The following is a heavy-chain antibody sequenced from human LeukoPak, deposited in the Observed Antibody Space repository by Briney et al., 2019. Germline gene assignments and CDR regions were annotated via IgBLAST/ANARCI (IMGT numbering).Heavy chain of an antibody. CDR3: ARAPWTHSSYTMDV. J-gene: IGHJ6*02. V-gene: IGHV3-7*01. CDR1: GFTFSEFW. Sequence: GGSLRLSCATSGFTFSEFWMSWVRQAPGKGLEWVANLKGDGGDKYYVDSARGRFTISRDNAKNSLYLQMNSLRADDTAVYYCARAPWTHSSYTMDVWGQGTTVTVSS. CDR2: LKGDGGDK. D-gene: IGHD3/OR15-3a*01.